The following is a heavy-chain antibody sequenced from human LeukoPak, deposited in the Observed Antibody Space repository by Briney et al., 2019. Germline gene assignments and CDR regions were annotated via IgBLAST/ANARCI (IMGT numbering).Heavy chain of an antibody. CDR2: INHSGST. V-gene: IGHV4-34*01. D-gene: IGHD3-22*01. Sequence: SETLSLTCAVYGGSFSGYYWSWIRQPPGKGLEWIGEINHSGSTNYNPSLKSRVTISVDTSKNQFCLKLSSVTAADTAVYYCARGHYDSSGYYYVNWFDPWGQGTLVTVSS. J-gene: IGHJ5*02. CDR3: ARGHYDSSGYYYVNWFDP. CDR1: GGSFSGYY.